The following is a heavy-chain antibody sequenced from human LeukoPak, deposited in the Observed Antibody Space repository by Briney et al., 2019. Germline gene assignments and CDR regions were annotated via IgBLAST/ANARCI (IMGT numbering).Heavy chain of an antibody. CDR3: ARLRVESTTFRFYNNGMDV. CDR1: GGSFSGYY. CDR2: INHSGST. V-gene: IGHV4-34*01. D-gene: IGHD1-26*01. Sequence: SETLSLTCAVYGGSFSGYYWSWIRQPPGKGLEWIGEINHSGSTNYNPSLKSRVTISVDTSKNQFSLKLTSVTAADTAVYYCARLRVESTTFRFYNNGMDVWGQGTTVTVSS. J-gene: IGHJ6*02.